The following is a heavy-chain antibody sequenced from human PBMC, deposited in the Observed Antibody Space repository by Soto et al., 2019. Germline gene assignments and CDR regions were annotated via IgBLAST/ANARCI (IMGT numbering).Heavy chain of an antibody. CDR3: AKSPNFYCSSYHCYKYYFDY. Sequence: GGSLRLSCAASGFTFNTFGMHWVRQAPGKGLEWVAVISYDGSDKYYSDSVRGRFTISRDNSMNTLYLQMNSLRTEDTAVYYCAKSPNFYCSSYHCYKYYFDYWGPGTLVTVSS. V-gene: IGHV3-30*18. CDR2: ISYDGSDK. J-gene: IGHJ4*02. D-gene: IGHD2-2*01. CDR1: GFTFNTFG.